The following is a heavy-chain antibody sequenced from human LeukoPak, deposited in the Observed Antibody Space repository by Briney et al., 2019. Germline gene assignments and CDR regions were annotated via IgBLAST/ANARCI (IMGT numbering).Heavy chain of an antibody. CDR2: IYYSGST. Sequence: SETLSLTCTVSGGSITSYYWSWVRQPPGKALEWIGYIYYSGSTDYNPSLKSRVTISVDRSKNQFSLKLNSVTAADTAVYYCAKWGNSYGYLDYWGQGTLVTVSS. V-gene: IGHV4-59*08. CDR3: AKWGNSYGYLDY. D-gene: IGHD5-18*01. J-gene: IGHJ4*02. CDR1: GGSITSYY.